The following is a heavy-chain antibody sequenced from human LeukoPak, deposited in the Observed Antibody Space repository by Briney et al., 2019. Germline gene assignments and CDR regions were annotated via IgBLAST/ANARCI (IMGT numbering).Heavy chain of an antibody. J-gene: IGHJ4*02. V-gene: IGHV3-23*01. CDR2: ISCSGGST. CDR3: AKAVAVAGLCDY. Sequence: GGSLRLSCAASGFTFSSYAMSWVRQAPGKGLEWVSAISCSGGSTYYADSVKGRFTISRDNSKNTLYLQMNSLRAEDTAVYYCAKAVAVAGLCDYWGQGTLVTVSS. CDR1: GFTFSSYA. D-gene: IGHD6-19*01.